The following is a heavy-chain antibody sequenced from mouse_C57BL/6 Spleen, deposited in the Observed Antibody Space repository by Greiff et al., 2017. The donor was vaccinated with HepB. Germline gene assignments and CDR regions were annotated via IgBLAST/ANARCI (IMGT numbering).Heavy chain of an antibody. CDR1: GYSFTGYF. V-gene: IGHV1-20*01. Sequence: EVKLQESGPELVKPGDSVKISCKASGYSFTGYFMNWVMQSHGKSLEWIGRINPYNGDTFYNQKFKGKATLTVDKSSSTAHMELRSLTSEDSAVYYCARMAGYYGSSFFDYWGQGTTLTVSS. J-gene: IGHJ2*01. D-gene: IGHD1-1*01. CDR3: ARMAGYYGSSFFDY. CDR2: INPYNGDT.